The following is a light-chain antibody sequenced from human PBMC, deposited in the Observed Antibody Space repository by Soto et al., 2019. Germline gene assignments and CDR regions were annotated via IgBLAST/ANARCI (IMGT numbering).Light chain of an antibody. J-gene: IGKJ4*01. CDR1: QGISGY. Sequence: DIQLTQSPSAVSASVGDRVTITCRASQGISGYLAWYQQKPGKVPKLLIYAASSLQSGVPLRFSGSGSGTDFTLTISSLQAEDSATYYCQQANSFPLTFSGGTKVDIK. CDR3: QQANSFPLT. V-gene: IGKV1-12*01. CDR2: AAS.